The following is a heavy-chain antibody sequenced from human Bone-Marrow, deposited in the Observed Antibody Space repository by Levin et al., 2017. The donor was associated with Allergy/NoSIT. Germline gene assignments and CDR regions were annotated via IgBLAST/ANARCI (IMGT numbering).Heavy chain of an antibody. CDR2: IYYDGSYK. Sequence: SCAASGFTFSSNGMHWVRQAPGKGLDWVAVIYYDGSYKYYADSVKGRFTISRDNSKDTLYLQMNSLRAEDTAVYYCALAGYSSTLLPCYLDSWGLGTLVTVSS. J-gene: IGHJ4*03. D-gene: IGHD6-13*01. CDR3: ALAGYSSTLLPCYLDS. V-gene: IGHV3-33*01. CDR1: GFTFSSNG.